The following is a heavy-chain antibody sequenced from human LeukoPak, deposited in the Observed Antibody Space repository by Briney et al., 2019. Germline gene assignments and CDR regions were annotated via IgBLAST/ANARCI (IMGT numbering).Heavy chain of an antibody. D-gene: IGHD6-19*01. CDR2: IYYSGST. CDR3: ARDVSSGWYGDYFDY. Sequence: PSETLSLTCTVSGGSVSSGSYYWSWIRQPPGKGLEWIGYIYYSGSTNYNPSLKSRVTISVDTSKNQFSLKLSSVAAADTAVYYCARDVSSGWYGDYFDYWGQGTLVTVSS. V-gene: IGHV4-61*01. CDR1: GGSVSSGSYY. J-gene: IGHJ4*02.